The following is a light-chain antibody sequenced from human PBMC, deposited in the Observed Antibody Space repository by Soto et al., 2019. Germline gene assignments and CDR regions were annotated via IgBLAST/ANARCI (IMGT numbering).Light chain of an antibody. J-gene: IGLJ1*01. CDR3: SSYTGSSTLGV. CDR2: EVT. Sequence: QSALTQPASVSGSPGQSITISCTGTSSDVGDYNFVSWYQQHPGKAPKLMIYEVTNRPSGVSNRFSGSKSGNTASLTISGLQAEDEAHYYCSSYTGSSTLGVFGSGTKLPVL. V-gene: IGLV2-14*01. CDR1: SSDVGDYNF.